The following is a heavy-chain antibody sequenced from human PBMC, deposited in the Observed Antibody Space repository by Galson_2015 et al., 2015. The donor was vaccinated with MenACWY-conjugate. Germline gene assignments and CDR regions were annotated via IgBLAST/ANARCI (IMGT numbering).Heavy chain of an antibody. CDR3: AKAHDYGDGDYYFDY. CDR2: ISYDGSNK. V-gene: IGHV3-30*18. D-gene: IGHD4-17*01. CDR1: GFTFSSYG. Sequence: SLRLSCAASGFTFSSYGMHWVRQAPGKGLEWVAVISYDGSNKYYADSVKGRFTIFRDNSKNTLYLQMNSLRAEDTAVYYCAKAHDYGDGDYYFDYWGQGTLVTVSS. J-gene: IGHJ4*02.